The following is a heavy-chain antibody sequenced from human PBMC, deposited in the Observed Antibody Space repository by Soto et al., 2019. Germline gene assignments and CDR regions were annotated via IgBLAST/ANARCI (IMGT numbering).Heavy chain of an antibody. CDR2: INHSGST. Sequence: QVQLQQWGAGLLKPSETLSLTCAVYGGSFSGYYWSWIRQPPGKGLEWIGEINHSGSTNYNPSLKSRGSISVDTSTNQFSLKLSSVTAADTAVYYCARVLGYCSGGSCYPRGYYYYMDVWGKGTTVTVSS. V-gene: IGHV4-34*01. D-gene: IGHD2-15*01. CDR1: GGSFSGYY. CDR3: ARVLGYCSGGSCYPRGYYYYMDV. J-gene: IGHJ6*03.